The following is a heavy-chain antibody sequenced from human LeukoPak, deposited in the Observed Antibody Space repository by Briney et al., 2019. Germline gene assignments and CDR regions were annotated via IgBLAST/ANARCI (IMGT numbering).Heavy chain of an antibody. CDR2: IYTSGSA. CDR3: ARGPYSYDSSGAFDI. CDR1: GGSISSGSYY. D-gene: IGHD3-22*01. Sequence: SSQTLSLTCTVSGGSISSGSYYWSWIRQPAGKGLEWIGRIYTSGSANYNPSLKSRVTISVDTSKNQFSLKLSSVTAADTAVYFCARGPYSYDSSGAFDIWGQGTMVTVSS. J-gene: IGHJ3*02. V-gene: IGHV4-61*02.